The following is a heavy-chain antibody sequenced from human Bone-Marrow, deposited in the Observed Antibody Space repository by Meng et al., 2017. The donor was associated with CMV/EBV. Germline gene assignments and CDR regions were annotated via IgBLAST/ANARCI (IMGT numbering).Heavy chain of an antibody. D-gene: IGHD2-2*01. Sequence: SETLSLTCTVPGYSISRGYYWGWIRQPPGKGLEWIGSIYQSGSTYYNPSLKSRVTISVDTSKNQISLKLSSVTAADTAVYYCARERYRSCSSTSCRPIDIWGQGTMVTVSS. CDR2: IYQSGST. J-gene: IGHJ3*02. V-gene: IGHV4-38-2*02. CDR1: GYSISRGYY. CDR3: ARERYRSCSSTSCRPIDI.